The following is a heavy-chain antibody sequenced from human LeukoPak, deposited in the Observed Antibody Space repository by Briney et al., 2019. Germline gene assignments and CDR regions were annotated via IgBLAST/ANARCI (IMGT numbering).Heavy chain of an antibody. CDR3: ATGIVGATQAPDAFDI. CDR1: GYTFTYRY. D-gene: IGHD1-26*01. J-gene: IGHJ3*02. CDR2: ITPFNGNT. Sequence: ASVKVSCKASGYTFTYRYLHWVRQAPGQALEWMGWITPFNGNTNYAQKFQDRVTITRDRSMSTAYMELSSLRSEDTAMYYCATGIVGATQAPDAFDIWGQGTMVTVSS. V-gene: IGHV1-45*02.